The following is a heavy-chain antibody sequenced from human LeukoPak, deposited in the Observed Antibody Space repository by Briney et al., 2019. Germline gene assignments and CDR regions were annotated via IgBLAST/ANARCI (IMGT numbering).Heavy chain of an antibody. D-gene: IGHD4-17*01. J-gene: IGHJ3*02. CDR1: GYTFTSYD. CDR3: ARNGDYGDYDAFDI. Sequence: GASVKVSCKASGYTFTSYDINWVRQATGQGLEWMGWMNPNSGNTGYAQKFQGRVTMTRNTSISTACMELSSLRSEDTAVYYCARNGDYGDYDAFDIWGQGTMVTVSS. CDR2: MNPNSGNT. V-gene: IGHV1-8*01.